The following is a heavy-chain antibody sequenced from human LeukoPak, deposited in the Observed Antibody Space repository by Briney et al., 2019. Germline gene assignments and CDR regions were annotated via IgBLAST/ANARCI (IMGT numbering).Heavy chain of an antibody. D-gene: IGHD5-12*01. CDR2: ISSSSSYI. Sequence: PGGSLRLSCAASGFTFSSYSMNWVRQAPGKGLEWVSSISSSSSYIYYADSVKGRFTISRDNAKNSLYLQMNSLRAEDTAVYYCARAVETVAAINWYFDLWGRGTLVTVSS. CDR1: GFTFSSYS. CDR3: ARAVETVAAINWYFDL. V-gene: IGHV3-21*01. J-gene: IGHJ2*01.